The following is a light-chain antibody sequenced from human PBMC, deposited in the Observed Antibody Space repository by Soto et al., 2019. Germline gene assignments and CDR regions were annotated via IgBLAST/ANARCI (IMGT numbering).Light chain of an antibody. CDR3: QQYDNWPRT. Sequence: EIVMTQSPATLSVSTGERATLSCRASQSLGINLAWYQQKPGQAPRLLIYGASTRATGIPARFSGSGSGTEFTLTISSLQSEDFALYFCQQYDNWPRTFGRGTMVDIK. J-gene: IGKJ1*01. CDR1: QSLGIN. V-gene: IGKV3-15*01. CDR2: GAS.